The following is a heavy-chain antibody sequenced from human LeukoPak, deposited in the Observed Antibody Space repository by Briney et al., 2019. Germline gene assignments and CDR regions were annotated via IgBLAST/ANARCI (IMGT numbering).Heavy chain of an antibody. CDR1: GGSISSYY. J-gene: IGHJ5*02. V-gene: IGHV4-59*01. CDR3: ARGNSNSDWFDP. CDR2: IYYSGST. D-gene: IGHD4-11*01. Sequence: SETLSLTCTVSGGSISSYYWIWIRQPPGKGLEWIEYIYYSGSTNYNPSLKSRVTISVDTSKNQFSLKLSSVTAADTAVYYCARGNSNSDWFDPWGQGTLVTVSS.